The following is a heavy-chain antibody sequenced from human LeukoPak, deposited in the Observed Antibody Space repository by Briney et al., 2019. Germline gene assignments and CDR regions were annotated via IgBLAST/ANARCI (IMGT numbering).Heavy chain of an antibody. D-gene: IGHD5-12*01. CDR2: IYSGGST. J-gene: IGHJ4*02. CDR3: ARGWTYSGYVPDY. Sequence: QAGGSLRLSCAASGFTVSSNDMSWVRQAPGKGLECISVIYSGGSTDYADSVKGRLTISRDNSKNSLYLQMNSLRVEDTAVYYCARGWTYSGYVPDYWGQGTLVTVSS. V-gene: IGHV3-53*01. CDR1: GFTVSSND.